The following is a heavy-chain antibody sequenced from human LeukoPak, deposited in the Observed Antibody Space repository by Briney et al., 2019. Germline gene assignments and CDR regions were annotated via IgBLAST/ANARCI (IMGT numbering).Heavy chain of an antibody. CDR2: IKQDGSEK. CDR1: GFTCSSSW. Sequence: GGSRRLSGAASGFTCSSSWMNWVRQAPGKGLERVANIKQDGSEKYYVDSVKGRFTISRDNAKNSLYLQMNTLRAEDTAVNYCASLDYWGQGTLVTVSS. J-gene: IGHJ4*02. CDR3: ASLDY. V-gene: IGHV3-7*01.